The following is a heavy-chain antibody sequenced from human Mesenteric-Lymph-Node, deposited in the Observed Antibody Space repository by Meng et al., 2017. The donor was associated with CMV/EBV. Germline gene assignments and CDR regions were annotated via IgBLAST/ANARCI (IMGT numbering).Heavy chain of an antibody. J-gene: IGHJ6*02. D-gene: IGHD1-26*01. CDR3: ASSGGSYHV. CDR1: GGSFSGYY. V-gene: IGHV3-11*04. CDR2: ISGRGPAI. Sequence: LSLTCAVYGGSFSGYYWSWIRQPPGKGLEWVASISGRGPAINYADSVKGRFTISRDNAKNSLYLQMNSLRAEDTAVYYCASSGGSYHVWGQGTTVTVSS.